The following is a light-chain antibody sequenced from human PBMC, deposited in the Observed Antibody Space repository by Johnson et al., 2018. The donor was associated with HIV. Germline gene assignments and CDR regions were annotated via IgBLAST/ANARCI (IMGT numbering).Light chain of an antibody. CDR1: SSNIGNNY. Sequence: QSVLTQPPSVSAAPGQKVTISCSGSSSNIGNNYVSWYQQLPGTAPKLLIYDNNKRPSGIPDRFSGSKSGTSATLGITGLQTGDEADYYCGTWGSSLSAGVFGTGTNVTVL. V-gene: IGLV1-51*01. J-gene: IGLJ1*01. CDR3: GTWGSSLSAGV. CDR2: DNN.